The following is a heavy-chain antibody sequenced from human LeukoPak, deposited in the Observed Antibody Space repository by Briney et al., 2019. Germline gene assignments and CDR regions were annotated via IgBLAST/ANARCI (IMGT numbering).Heavy chain of an antibody. CDR2: ISGIGTTT. V-gene: IGHV3-23*01. CDR1: GFTFSSYA. J-gene: IGHJ5*02. D-gene: IGHD4-17*01. CDR3: TKKRTTSVTDWFDP. Sequence: PGGSLRLSCTASGFTFSSYAMTWVRQAPGKGLECVSVISGIGTTTYYADSVKGRFTISRDNSKNTLFLQMNSLRVEDTGTYYCTKKRTTSVTDWFDPWGQGTLVTVSS.